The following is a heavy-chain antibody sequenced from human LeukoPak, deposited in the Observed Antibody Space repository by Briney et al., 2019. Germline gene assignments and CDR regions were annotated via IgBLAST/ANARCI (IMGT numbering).Heavy chain of an antibody. CDR2: ISGSGGST. CDR3: ARSIGYCSSTTCPNRYFDY. D-gene: IGHD2-2*01. V-gene: IGHV3-23*01. J-gene: IGHJ4*02. Sequence: GGSLRLSCAASGFTFSSYAMSWVRQAPGKGLEWVSAISGSGGSTYYADSVKGRFTISRDNSKNTLYLQMNSLRAEDTAVYYCARSIGYCSSTTCPNRYFDYWGQGTLVTVSS. CDR1: GFTFSSYA.